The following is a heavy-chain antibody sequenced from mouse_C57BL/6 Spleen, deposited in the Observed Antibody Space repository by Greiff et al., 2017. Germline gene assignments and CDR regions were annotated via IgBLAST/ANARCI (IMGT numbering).Heavy chain of an antibody. CDR1: GFTFSSYA. V-gene: IGHV5-4*01. CDR2: ISDGGSYT. J-gene: IGHJ1*03. CDR3: ARDPYCGSCHWYFDV. Sequence: DVMLVEPGGGLVKPGGSLKLSCAASGFTFSSYAMSWVRQTPEKRLEWVATISDGGSYTYYPDNVKGRFTFSKDNAKNNLYLQMTHLKSEDTAMYYCARDPYCGSCHWYFDVWGTGTTVTVSS. D-gene: IGHD1-1*01.